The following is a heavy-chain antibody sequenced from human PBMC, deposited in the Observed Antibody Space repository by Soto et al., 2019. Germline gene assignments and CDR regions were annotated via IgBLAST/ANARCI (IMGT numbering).Heavy chain of an antibody. CDR1: GGSFSDYY. CDR2: ISHSGST. V-gene: IGHV4-34*01. CDR3: ARGLQRRFGGYKGLGYHGMDV. D-gene: IGHD5-12*01. J-gene: IGHJ6*02. Sequence: WETLSLTCAVNGGSFSDYYWSWVRQPPGKGLEWIGEISHSGSTSYNPSLKSRVTISIDTSKNQFSLKLSSVSAADTAMYYCARGLQRRFGGYKGLGYHGMDVWGQGTTVTVSS.